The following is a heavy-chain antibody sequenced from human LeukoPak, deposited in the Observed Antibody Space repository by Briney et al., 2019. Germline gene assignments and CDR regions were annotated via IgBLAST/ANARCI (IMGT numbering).Heavy chain of an antibody. CDR1: GGTFSSYA. J-gene: IGHJ3*02. CDR3: ARERGDRDTFDI. V-gene: IGHV1-69*13. CDR2: IIPIFGTA. Sequence: GASVKVSCKASGGTFSSYAISWVRQAPGQGLEWMGGIIPIFGTANYAQKFQGRVTITADESTSTAYMELSSLRSEDTAVYYCARERGDRDTFDIWGQGTMVTVSS. D-gene: IGHD7-27*01.